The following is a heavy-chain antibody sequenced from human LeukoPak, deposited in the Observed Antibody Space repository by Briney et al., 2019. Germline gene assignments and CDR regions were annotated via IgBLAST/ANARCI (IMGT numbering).Heavy chain of an antibody. J-gene: IGHJ5*02. V-gene: IGHV4-4*09. CDR1: GGSMSSYY. CDR2: IHTSGSI. D-gene: IGHD3-16*01. Sequence: SETLSLTCTVSGGSMSSYYWSWIRQPPGKGLEWIGYIHTSGSINYNPSLESRVTISVDTSRNQFSLNLSSVTAADTAVYYCARRRTLGVSGGCCWFAPWGQGTLVTVSS. CDR3: ARRRTLGVSGGCCWFAP.